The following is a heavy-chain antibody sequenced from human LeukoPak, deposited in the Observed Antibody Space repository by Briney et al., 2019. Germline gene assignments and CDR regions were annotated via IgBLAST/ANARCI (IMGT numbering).Heavy chain of an antibody. CDR3: AKDLKSRTNGLGDP. V-gene: IGHV3-23*01. J-gene: IGHJ5*02. CDR1: GFTLSSYA. Sequence: PGGSLRLSCAASGFTLSSYAMSWVRQAPGKGLEWVSAISGSGGSTYYADSVKGRFTISRDNSKNTLYLQMNSLRAEDTAVYYCAKDLKSRTNGLGDPWGQGTLVTVSS. CDR2: ISGSGGST. D-gene: IGHD2-8*01.